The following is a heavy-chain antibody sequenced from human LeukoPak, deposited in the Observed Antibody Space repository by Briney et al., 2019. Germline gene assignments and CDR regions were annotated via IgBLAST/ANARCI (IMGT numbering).Heavy chain of an antibody. V-gene: IGHV4-39*02. CDR2: TSSSGNT. Sequence: KASETLSLTCIVSGGSTSGGNYYWGWIRRPPGKGLEWIGGTSSSGNTYYNPSLKSRITISVDTSKNHFSLKLSSVTAADTAVYYCARLGAGPTYYDFWSGYSSFYFDYWGQGTLVTVSS. J-gene: IGHJ4*02. CDR3: ARLGAGPTYYDFWSGYSSFYFDY. D-gene: IGHD3-3*01. CDR1: GGSTSGGNYY.